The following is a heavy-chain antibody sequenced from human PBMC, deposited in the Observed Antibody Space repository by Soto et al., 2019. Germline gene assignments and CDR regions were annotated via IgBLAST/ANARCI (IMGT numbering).Heavy chain of an antibody. V-gene: IGHV3-23*01. Sequence: GGSLRLSCAASGFTFSSYAMSWVRQAPGKGLEWVSAISGSGGSTYYADSVKGRFTISRDNPKNTLYLQMNSLRAEDTAVYYCAASYSSSWYQRGPYYFDYWGQGALVTVSS. CDR3: AASYSSSWYQRGPYYFDY. D-gene: IGHD6-13*01. CDR1: GFTFSSYA. CDR2: ISGSGGST. J-gene: IGHJ4*02.